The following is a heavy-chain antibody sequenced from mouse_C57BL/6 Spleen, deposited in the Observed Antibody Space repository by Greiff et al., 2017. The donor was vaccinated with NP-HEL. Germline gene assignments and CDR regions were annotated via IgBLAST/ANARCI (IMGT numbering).Heavy chain of an antibody. CDR1: GYTFTDYE. D-gene: IGHD1-1*01. Sequence: VKLVESGAELVRPGASVTLSCKASGYTFTDYEMHWVKQTPVHGLEWIGAIDPATGGTAYNQKFKGKAILTADKSSSTAYMELRSLTSEDSAVYYCTRYSITTVYYFDYWGQGTTLTVSS. CDR3: TRYSITTVYYFDY. CDR2: IDPATGGT. J-gene: IGHJ2*01. V-gene: IGHV1-15*01.